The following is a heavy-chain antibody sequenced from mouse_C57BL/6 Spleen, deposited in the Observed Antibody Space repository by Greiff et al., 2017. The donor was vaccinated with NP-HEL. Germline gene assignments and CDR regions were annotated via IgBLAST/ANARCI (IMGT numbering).Heavy chain of an antibody. J-gene: IGHJ4*01. Sequence: VQLQQSGPGLVAPSQSLSITCTVSGFSLTSYAISWVRQPPGKGLEWLGVILTGGGTNYNSALKSRLSISKDNSKSQVFLKMNSLQTDDTARYYCARNIGDGYYVRNAMDYWGQGTSVTVSS. CDR1: GFSLTSYA. CDR2: ILTGGGT. CDR3: ARNIGDGYYVRNAMDY. D-gene: IGHD2-3*01. V-gene: IGHV2-9-1*01.